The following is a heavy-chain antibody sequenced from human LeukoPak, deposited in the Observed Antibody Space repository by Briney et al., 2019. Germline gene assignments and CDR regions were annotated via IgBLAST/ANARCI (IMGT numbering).Heavy chain of an antibody. V-gene: IGHV1-18*01. CDR3: ARVGTGSSSWYPGTDYYMDV. CDR1: GYTFTSYG. Sequence: ASVEVSCKASGYTFTSYGISWVRQAPGQGLEWMGWISAYNGNTNYAQKLQGRVTMTTDTSTSTAYMELRSLRSDDTAVYYCARVGTGSSSWYPGTDYYMDVWGKGTTVTVSS. J-gene: IGHJ6*03. D-gene: IGHD6-13*01. CDR2: ISAYNGNT.